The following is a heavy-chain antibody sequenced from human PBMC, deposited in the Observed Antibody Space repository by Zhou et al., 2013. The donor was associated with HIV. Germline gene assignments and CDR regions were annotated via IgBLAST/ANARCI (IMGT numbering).Heavy chain of an antibody. V-gene: IGHV1-2*02. CDR3: AREEWELLWRDAFDI. Sequence: QVQLVQSGAEVKKPGASVKVSCKASGYTFTGYYMHWVRQAPGQGLEWMGWINPNSGGTNYAQKFQGRVTMTRDTSISTAYMELSRLRSDDTAVYYCAREEWELLWRDAFDIWGQGTVVTVSS. CDR1: GYTFTGYY. J-gene: IGHJ3*02. CDR2: INPNSGGT. D-gene: IGHD1-26*01.